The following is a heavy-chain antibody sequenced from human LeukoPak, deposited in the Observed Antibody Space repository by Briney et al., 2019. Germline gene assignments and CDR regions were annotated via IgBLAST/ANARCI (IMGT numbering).Heavy chain of an antibody. J-gene: IGHJ5*02. V-gene: IGHV3-33*01. D-gene: IGHD1-26*01. Sequence: GGSLRLSCAASGFTFSSYGMHWVRQAPGKGLEWVAVIWYDGSNKYYADSVKGRSTISRDNFKNTLYLQMNSLRAEDTAVYYCARDCLGGATDEGNWFDPWGQGTLVTVSS. CDR3: ARDCLGGATDEGNWFDP. CDR2: IWYDGSNK. CDR1: GFTFSSYG.